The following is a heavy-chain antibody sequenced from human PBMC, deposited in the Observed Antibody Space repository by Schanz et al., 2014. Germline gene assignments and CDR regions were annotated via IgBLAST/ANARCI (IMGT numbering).Heavy chain of an antibody. CDR2: ISSSISYT. CDR3: ARSYSSGWYPYYYGMDV. Sequence: QVQLVESGGGLVKPGGSLRLSCVASGFTFSDYYMSWIRQAPGKGLEWVSYISSSISYTNYADSVKGRFTISRDNAKNSLYLQMNSLRAEDTAVYYCARSYSSGWYPYYYGMDVWGQGTTVTVSS. D-gene: IGHD6-19*01. CDR1: GFTFSDYY. J-gene: IGHJ6*02. V-gene: IGHV3-11*06.